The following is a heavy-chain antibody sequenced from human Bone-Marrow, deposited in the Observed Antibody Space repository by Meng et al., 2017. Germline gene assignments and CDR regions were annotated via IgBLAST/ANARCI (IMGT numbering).Heavy chain of an antibody. CDR2: LGAHDGDT. D-gene: IGHD3-10*01. CDR1: DYTFTGYG. CDR3: ARGTPGRSYSDY. Sequence: QVQPVQPGPEVKKPRASVKVSCKASDYTFTGYGVSWVRQAPGQGLEWMAWLGAHDGDTSHAPKFQGRVTVSADRPTATAYMELRSLRSDDTAVYYCARGTPGRSYSDYWGQGTLVTVSS. J-gene: IGHJ4*02. V-gene: IGHV1-18*01.